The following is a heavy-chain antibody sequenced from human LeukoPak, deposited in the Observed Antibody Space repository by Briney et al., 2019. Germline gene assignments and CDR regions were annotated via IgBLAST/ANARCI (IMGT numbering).Heavy chain of an antibody. CDR1: RFTFSGYW. D-gene: IGHD3-22*01. J-gene: IGHJ3*02. CDR2: IKQDGSEK. Sequence: GGSLRLSCAVSRFTFSGYWMSWVRQAPGKGLGWVSNIKQDGSEKYYVDSVKGRFTISRDNAKNSLYLQMNSLRADDTAVYYCARDVYYHDSSGTGAFDIWGQGTKVTVSS. V-gene: IGHV3-7*01. CDR3: ARDVYYHDSSGTGAFDI.